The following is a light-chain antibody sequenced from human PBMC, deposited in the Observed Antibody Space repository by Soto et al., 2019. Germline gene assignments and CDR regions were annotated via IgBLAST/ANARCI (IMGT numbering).Light chain of an antibody. J-gene: IGLJ1*01. Sequence: QSALTQPPSASGSPGQSVTISCTGTSSDVGGYRYVSWYQQHPGKAPKLIIYEVSKRPSGVPDRFSGSKSGNTASLTVSGLQAEDEADYYCNSYAGGTYVFGTGTQLTVL. CDR3: NSYAGGTYV. V-gene: IGLV2-8*01. CDR1: SSDVGGYRY. CDR2: EVS.